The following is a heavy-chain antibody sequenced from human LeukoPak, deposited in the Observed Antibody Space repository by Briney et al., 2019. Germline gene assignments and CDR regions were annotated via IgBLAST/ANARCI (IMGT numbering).Heavy chain of an antibody. Sequence: SETLSLTCTVSGYSISSGYYWGWIRQPPGKGLEWIGSIYHSGSTYYNPSLKSRVTISVDKSKNQFSLKLSSVTAADTAVYYCARVLRITMVRGAPPPAGMDVWGQGTTVTVSS. V-gene: IGHV4-38-2*02. CDR1: GYSISSGYY. D-gene: IGHD3-10*01. CDR3: ARVLRITMVRGAPPPAGMDV. J-gene: IGHJ6*02. CDR2: IYHSGST.